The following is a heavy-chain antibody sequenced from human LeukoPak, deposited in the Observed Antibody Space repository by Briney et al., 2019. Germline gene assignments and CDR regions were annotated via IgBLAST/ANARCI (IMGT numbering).Heavy chain of an antibody. D-gene: IGHD2-15*01. CDR3: ARDLSSVVVVAAFDY. J-gene: IGHJ4*02. CDR2: ISGYNGKT. Sequence: ASVKVSCKASGYTLNNYGITWVRQAPGQGLEWMGWISGYNGKTKYAQKLQDRVTMTTDTSTTTAYMELRSLTSDDTAVYYCARDLSSVVVVAAFDYWGQGTLVTVSS. CDR1: GYTLNNYG. V-gene: IGHV1-18*01.